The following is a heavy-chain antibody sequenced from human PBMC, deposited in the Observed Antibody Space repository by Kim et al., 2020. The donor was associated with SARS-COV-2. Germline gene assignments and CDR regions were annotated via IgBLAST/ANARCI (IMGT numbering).Heavy chain of an antibody. Sequence: SETLSLTCAVYGGSFSGYYWSWIRQPPGKGLEWIGEINHSGSTNYNPSLKSLVTISVDTSKNQFSLKLSSVTAADTAVYYCARAGSSWSGLDYWGQGTLVTVSS. D-gene: IGHD6-13*01. CDR2: INHSGST. V-gene: IGHV4-34*01. CDR3: ARAGSSWSGLDY. CDR1: GGSFSGYY. J-gene: IGHJ4*02.